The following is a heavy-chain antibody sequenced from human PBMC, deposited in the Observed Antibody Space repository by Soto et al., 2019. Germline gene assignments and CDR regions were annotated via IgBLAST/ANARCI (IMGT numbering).Heavy chain of an antibody. V-gene: IGHV5-51*01. Sequence: PGESLKISCKASGYTFTNYWIGWVRQMPEKGLEWMGIIYPGDSDTRYSPSFQGQVTISADKSISTAYLQWSSLKASDTAMYYCARKPQFSSVCYHFGNWGHCTLVPLSS. D-gene: IGHD6-19*01. CDR3: ARKPQFSSVCYHFGN. CDR2: IYPGDSDT. J-gene: IGHJ4*01. CDR1: GYTFTNYW.